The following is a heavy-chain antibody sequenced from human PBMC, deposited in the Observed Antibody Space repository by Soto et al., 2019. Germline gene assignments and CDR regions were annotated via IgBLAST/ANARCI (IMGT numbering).Heavy chain of an antibody. Sequence: PGGSLRLSCAASGFTFSSYAMSWVRQAPGKALEWVSAISGSGGSTYYADSVKGRFTISRDNSKNTLYLQMNSLRAEDTAVYYCAKDLTHHLYYYDSSGYQFWWGQGTLVTVSS. CDR1: GFTFSSYA. CDR2: ISGSGGST. V-gene: IGHV3-23*01. D-gene: IGHD3-22*01. CDR3: AKDLTHHLYYYDSSGYQFW. J-gene: IGHJ4*02.